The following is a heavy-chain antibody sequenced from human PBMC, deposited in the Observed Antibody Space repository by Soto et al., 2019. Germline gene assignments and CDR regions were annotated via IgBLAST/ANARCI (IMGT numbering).Heavy chain of an antibody. D-gene: IGHD3-22*01. V-gene: IGHV4-61*01. CDR1: GGSVSSGSYY. Sequence: KPSETLSLTCTVSGGSVSSGSYYWSWIRQPPGKGLEWIGYIYYSGSTNYNPSLKSRVTISVDTSKNQFSLKLSSVTAADTAVYYCARVLNYYDSSGYYDFFDYWGQGTLVTVSS. CDR2: IYYSGST. J-gene: IGHJ4*02. CDR3: ARVLNYYDSSGYYDFFDY.